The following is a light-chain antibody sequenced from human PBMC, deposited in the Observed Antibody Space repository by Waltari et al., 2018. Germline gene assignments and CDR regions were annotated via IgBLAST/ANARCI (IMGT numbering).Light chain of an antibody. J-gene: IGKJ5*01. V-gene: IGKV3-20*01. Sequence: EILLTPSPGTLSLSPGDTATLPCRASQSISSSSLAWYQQKPGQAPRLLIYGASSRATGIPDRFSGSGSGTDFTLTISRLEPEDFAVYYCKQYGSSLSTFGQGTRLEIK. CDR3: KQYGSSLST. CDR1: QSISSSS. CDR2: GAS.